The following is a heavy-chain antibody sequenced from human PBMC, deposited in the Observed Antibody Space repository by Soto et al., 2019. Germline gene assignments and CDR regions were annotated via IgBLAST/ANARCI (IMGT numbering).Heavy chain of an antibody. V-gene: IGHV3-30*18. Sequence: QVQLVESGGGVVQPGRSPRLSCAASGFTFSSYGMHWVRQAPGKGLEWVAVISYDGSNKYYADSVKGRFTISRDNSKNTLYLQMNSLRAEDTAVYYCAKDRVYFDYWGQGTLVTVSS. CDR2: ISYDGSNK. CDR3: AKDRVYFDY. J-gene: IGHJ4*02. CDR1: GFTFSSYG.